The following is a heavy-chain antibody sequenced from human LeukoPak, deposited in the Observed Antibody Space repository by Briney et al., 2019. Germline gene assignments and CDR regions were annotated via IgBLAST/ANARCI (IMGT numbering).Heavy chain of an antibody. CDR1: GFTFSLYW. CDR3: AGGTGFIIKG. J-gene: IGHJ4*02. D-gene: IGHD3-9*01. V-gene: IGHV3-7*03. Sequence: GGSLRLSCAASGFTFSLYWMNWVRRAPGKGLEWVANIKQDGSEKNYVDSVKGRFTISRDNAKNSLYLQMNNLRVEDTAMYYCAGGTGFIIKGWGQGTLVTVSS. CDR2: IKQDGSEK.